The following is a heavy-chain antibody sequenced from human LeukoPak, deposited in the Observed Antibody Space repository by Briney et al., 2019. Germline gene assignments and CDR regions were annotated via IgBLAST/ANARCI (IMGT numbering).Heavy chain of an antibody. CDR3: ARSVGATTWIDY. Sequence: ASVKVSCKASGYTFTSYYMHWVRQAPGQGLEWMGIINPSGGRTSYAQKFQGRVTMTRDTSTSTVYMELSSLRSEDTAVYYCARSVGATTWIDYWGQGTLVTVSS. CDR2: INPSGGRT. D-gene: IGHD1-26*01. V-gene: IGHV1-46*01. J-gene: IGHJ4*02. CDR1: GYTFTSYY.